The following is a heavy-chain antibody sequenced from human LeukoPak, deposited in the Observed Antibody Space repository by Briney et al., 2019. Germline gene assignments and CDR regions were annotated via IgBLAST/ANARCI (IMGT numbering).Heavy chain of an antibody. CDR2: ISAYNGNT. V-gene: IGHV1-18*01. CDR1: GYTFTSYG. Sequence: GASVKVSCKASGYTFTSYGISWVRQAPGQGLEWMGGISAYNGNTNYAQTLQGRVTMTTDTSTSTAYLELRSLRSDDTAVYYCARRGEYSGYDSLDYYYYYMGVSGKGTTVTVSS. CDR3: ARRGEYSGYDSLDYYYYYMGV. D-gene: IGHD5-12*01. J-gene: IGHJ6*03.